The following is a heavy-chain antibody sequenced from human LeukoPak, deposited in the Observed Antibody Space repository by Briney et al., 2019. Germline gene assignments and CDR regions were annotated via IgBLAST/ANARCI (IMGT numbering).Heavy chain of an antibody. CDR2: IIPIFGTA. CDR3: ARVHYYGSGSSNWFDP. J-gene: IGHJ5*02. Sequence: SVKVSCKACLGTFSSYAISWVRQAPGQGVEWMGGIIPIFGTANYAQKFQGRVTITTDESTSTAYMELSRLRSEDTAVYYCARVHYYGSGSSNWFDPWGQGTPVTVSS. V-gene: IGHV1-69*05. D-gene: IGHD3-10*01. CDR1: LGTFSSYA.